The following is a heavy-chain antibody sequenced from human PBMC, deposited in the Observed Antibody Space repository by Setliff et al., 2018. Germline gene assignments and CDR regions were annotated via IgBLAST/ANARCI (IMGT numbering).Heavy chain of an antibody. CDR2: IKEDGSIK. V-gene: IGHV3-7*01. CDR3: SRDLQGSGDYVVDY. J-gene: IGHJ4*02. CDR1: GFTFRSYW. D-gene: IGHD4-17*01. Sequence: GGSLRLSCAASGFTFRSYWMSWVRQAPGRGLEWVANIKEDGSIKYYLDSVRGRFTISRDNAENSLTLQMNSLRVEDTAVYYCSRDLQGSGDYVVDYWGQGTLVTVSS.